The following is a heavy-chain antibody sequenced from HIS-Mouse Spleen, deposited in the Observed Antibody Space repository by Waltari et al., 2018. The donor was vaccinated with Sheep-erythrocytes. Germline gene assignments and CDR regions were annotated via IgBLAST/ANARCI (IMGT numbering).Heavy chain of an antibody. V-gene: IGHV4-39*07. D-gene: IGHD5-18*01. J-gene: IGHJ2*01. CDR2: IYYSGST. CDR3: ASPPRDTAMVDWYFDL. CDR1: GGSISSSSYY. Sequence: QLQLQESGPGLVKPSETLSLTCTVSGGSISSSSYYWGWIRQPPGKGRGWVGSIYYSGSTYYTPSLKGRVTISLDTSKTQFSLKLSSVTAAATAVYYCASPPRDTAMVDWYFDLWGRGTLVTVSS.